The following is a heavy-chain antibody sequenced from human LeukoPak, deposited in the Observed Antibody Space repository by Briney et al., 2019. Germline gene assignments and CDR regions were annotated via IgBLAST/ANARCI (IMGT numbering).Heavy chain of an antibody. J-gene: IGHJ4*02. CDR2: ISTYNGDT. CDR3: ARDPSSTSGWYIYFDY. CDR1: GYIFKNYA. Sequence: ASVKVSCKASGYIFKNYATSWVRQAPGQGLEWMGWISTYNGDTNYAQKFQGRVTITKDTSASTAYMELRSLRSDDTAVYYCARDPSSTSGWYIYFDYWGQGALVTVSS. V-gene: IGHV1-18*01. D-gene: IGHD6-19*01.